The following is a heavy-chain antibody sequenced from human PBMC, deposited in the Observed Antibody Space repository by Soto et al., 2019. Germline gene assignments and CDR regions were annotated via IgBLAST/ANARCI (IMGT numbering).Heavy chain of an antibody. J-gene: IGHJ6*02. CDR3: AKNGHPPYYYYGMDV. D-gene: IGHD2-8*01. Sequence: ASVKVSCKASGYTFTSYDINWVRQATGQGLEWMGWMNPNNGDTNNAQKFQDRVTMTIDRSTTTAYLELRSLTSDDTAVYYCAKNGHPPYYYYGMDVWGQGTTVTVSS. CDR2: MNPNNGDT. V-gene: IGHV1-8*01. CDR1: GYTFTSYD.